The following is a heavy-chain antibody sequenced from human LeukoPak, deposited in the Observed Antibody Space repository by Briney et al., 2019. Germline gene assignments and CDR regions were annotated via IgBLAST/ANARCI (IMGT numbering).Heavy chain of an antibody. V-gene: IGHV3-23*01. CDR2: ISISGDNK. Sequence: GGSLRLSCAASGFTFSNYAMTWARQAPGRGLEWVSGISISGDNKYYADSVKGRFTISRDNSKNTLYLQMNSLRAEDTAVYFCANRGVGYFYMDVWGKGTTVTVSS. CDR3: ANRGVGYFYMDV. CDR1: GFTFSNYA. D-gene: IGHD2-15*01. J-gene: IGHJ6*03.